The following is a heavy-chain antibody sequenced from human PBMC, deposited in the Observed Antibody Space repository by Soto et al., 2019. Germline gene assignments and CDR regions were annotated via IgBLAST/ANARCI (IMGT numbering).Heavy chain of an antibody. Sequence: QVQLVQSGAEVKKPGSSVKVSCKASGGTFSNFAIGWVRQAPGQGLECMGGIIPISGTAKYAKKVQGRVTITADKSTSTVYMEVSSLRYEDTAVYYCGRDPHYSYYGMDVWGQGTTVTVSS. CDR2: IIPISGTA. V-gene: IGHV1-69*06. CDR1: GGTFSNFA. CDR3: GRDPHYSYYGMDV. J-gene: IGHJ6*02.